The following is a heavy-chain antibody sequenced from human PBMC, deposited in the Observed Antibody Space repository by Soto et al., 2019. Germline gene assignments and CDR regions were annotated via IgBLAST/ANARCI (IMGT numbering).Heavy chain of an antibody. J-gene: IGHJ4*02. V-gene: IGHV3-15*01. Sequence: PGGSLRLSCAASGFTFSNAWMSWVRQAPGKGLEWVGRIKSKNDGGTTDYAAPVKGRFTISRDDSKNTLYLQMNSLKTEDTAVYYCTTDDPINRYWGQGTLVTV. CDR3: TTDDPINRY. CDR1: GFTFSNAW. D-gene: IGHD1-20*01. CDR2: IKSKNDGGTT.